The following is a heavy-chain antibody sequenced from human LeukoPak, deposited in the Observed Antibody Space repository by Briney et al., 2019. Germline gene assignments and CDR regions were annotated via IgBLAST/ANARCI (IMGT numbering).Heavy chain of an antibody. CDR2: ICYSGST. V-gene: IGHV4-59*01. D-gene: IGHD4-17*01. J-gene: IGHJ4*02. CDR1: GGSISSYY. Sequence: SETLSLTCTVSGGSISSYYWSWIRQPPGKGLEWIGYICYSGSTNYNPSLKSRVTISVDTSKNQFSLKLSSVTAADTAVYYCARRKVTVFDYWGQGTLVTVSS. CDR3: ARRKVTVFDY.